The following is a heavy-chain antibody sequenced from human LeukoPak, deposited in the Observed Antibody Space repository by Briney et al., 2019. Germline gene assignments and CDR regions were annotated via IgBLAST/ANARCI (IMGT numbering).Heavy chain of an antibody. D-gene: IGHD3-3*01. CDR2: IYYSGST. J-gene: IGHJ4*02. CDR1: GGSISSSSYY. CDR3: ARSGLTIFGVVSFDY. V-gene: IGHV4-39*07. Sequence: SETLSLTCTVSGGSISSSSYYWGWIRQPPGKGLEWIGSIYYSGSTNYNPSLKSRVTISVDTSKNQLSLKLSSVTAADTAVYYCARSGLTIFGVVSFDYWGQGTLVTVSS.